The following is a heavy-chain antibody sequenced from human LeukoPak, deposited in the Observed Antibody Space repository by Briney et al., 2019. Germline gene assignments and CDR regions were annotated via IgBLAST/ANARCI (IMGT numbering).Heavy chain of an antibody. V-gene: IGHV1-24*01. J-gene: IGHJ4*02. CDR1: GYTLTELS. Sequence: EASVKVSCKVSGYTLTELSMHWVRQAPGKGLEWMGGFDPEDGETIYAQKFQGRVTMTEDTSTDIVYMELSSLRSEDTAVYYCATSPYCSGGACYSLTIDYWGQGTLVTVSS. CDR2: FDPEDGET. CDR3: ATSPYCSGGACYSLTIDY. D-gene: IGHD2-15*01.